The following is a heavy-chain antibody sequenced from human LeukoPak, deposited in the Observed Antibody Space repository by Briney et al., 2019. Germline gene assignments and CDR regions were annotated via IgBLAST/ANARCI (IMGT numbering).Heavy chain of an antibody. V-gene: IGHV4-39*01. J-gene: IGHJ4*02. CDR3: ASPGIAAAGTVNDY. CDR1: GVSISSSSYY. CDR2: IYYSGST. D-gene: IGHD6-13*01. Sequence: SETLSLTCTVSGVSISSSSYYWGWIRQPPGKGLEWIGSIYYSGSTYYNPSLKSRVTISVDTSKNQFSLKLSSVTAADTAVYYCASPGIAAAGTVNDYWGQGTLVTVSS.